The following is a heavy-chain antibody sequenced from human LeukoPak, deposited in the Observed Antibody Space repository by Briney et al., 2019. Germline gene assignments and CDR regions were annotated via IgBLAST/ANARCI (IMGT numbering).Heavy chain of an antibody. CDR1: RFTFSSYG. CDR2: IRYDGSNK. CDR3: AREAGPFGELLFYFDY. V-gene: IGHV3-30*02. D-gene: IGHD3-10*01. Sequence: GGSLRLSCAASRFTFSSYGMHWVRQAPGKGLEWVAVIRYDGSNKNYADSVKGRFTISRDNSKNTLYLQMNSLRAEDTAVYYCAREAGPFGELLFYFDYWGQGTLVTVSS. J-gene: IGHJ4*02.